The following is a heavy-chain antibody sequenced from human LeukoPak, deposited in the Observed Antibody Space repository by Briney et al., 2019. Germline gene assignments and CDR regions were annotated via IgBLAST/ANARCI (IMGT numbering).Heavy chain of an antibody. CDR1: GFTVSSNH. J-gene: IGHJ4*02. D-gene: IGHD6-13*01. CDR3: ASHSSSWYGFDY. Sequence: EGSLRLSCAASGFTVSSNHMSWVRQAPGKGLEWVSVIYSGGSTYYADSVKGRFTISRDNSKNTLYLQMNSLRAEDTAVYYCASHSSSWYGFDYWGQGTLVTVSS. V-gene: IGHV3-53*01. CDR2: IYSGGST.